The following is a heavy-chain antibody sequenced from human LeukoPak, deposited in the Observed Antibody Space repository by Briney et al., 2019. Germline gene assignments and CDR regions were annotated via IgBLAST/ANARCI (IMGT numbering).Heavy chain of an antibody. D-gene: IGHD3-16*01. Sequence: SETLSLTCTVAGGSISSYFWSWIRQPPGKGLEWIGYVYYSGSTNYNPSLKSRVTISVDTSKKQFSLKLSSATAADTAVYYCARVLDLSKRGLDAFDIWGQGTMVTVSS. V-gene: IGHV4-59*01. CDR3: ARVLDLSKRGLDAFDI. CDR2: VYYSGST. J-gene: IGHJ3*02. CDR1: GGSISSYF.